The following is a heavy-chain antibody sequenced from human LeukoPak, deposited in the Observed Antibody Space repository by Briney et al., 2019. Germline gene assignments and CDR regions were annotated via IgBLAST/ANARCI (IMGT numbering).Heavy chain of an antibody. D-gene: IGHD3-10*01. CDR1: GGSFSGYY. V-gene: IGHV4-34*01. CDR3: ARDQLGETDY. CDR2: INHSGST. Sequence: PSETLSLTCAVYGGSFSGYYWSWIRQPPGKGLEWIGEINHSGSTNYNPSLKSRVTISVDTSKNQFSLKLSSVTAADTAVYYCARDQLGETDYWGQGTLVTVSS. J-gene: IGHJ4*02.